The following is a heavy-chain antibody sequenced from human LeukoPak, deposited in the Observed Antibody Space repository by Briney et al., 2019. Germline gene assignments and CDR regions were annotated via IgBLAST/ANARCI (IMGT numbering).Heavy chain of an antibody. CDR2: INWNGGST. V-gene: IGHV3-20*04. CDR1: GFTFDDYG. Sequence: GGSLRLSGAASGFTFDDYGMSWVRQGPGKGLEWVSGINWNGGSTDYADSVKGRFTISRDNAKNSLYLQMNSLRAEDTALYYCARDRGYNYDYWGQGTLVTVSS. CDR3: ARDRGYNYDY. J-gene: IGHJ4*02. D-gene: IGHD5-24*01.